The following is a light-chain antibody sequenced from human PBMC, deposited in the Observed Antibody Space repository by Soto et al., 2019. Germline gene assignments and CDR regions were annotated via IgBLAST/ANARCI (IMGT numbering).Light chain of an antibody. CDR2: AAS. CDR1: QSISTY. Sequence: DVRMTQSPSSLSASVGDSVTITCRASQSISTYLNWYQQKPGRAPKVVIYAASNLQSGVPSRFSGSGSGTDFTLTSRGLQPGDSATYFCQQSFGITWTFGQGTKVEIK. J-gene: IGKJ1*01. CDR3: QQSFGITWT. V-gene: IGKV1-39*01.